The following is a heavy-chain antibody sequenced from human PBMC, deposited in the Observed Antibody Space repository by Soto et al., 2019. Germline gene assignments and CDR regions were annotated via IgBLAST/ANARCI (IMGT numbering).Heavy chain of an antibody. CDR3: ARGADYYDSSDYYNFDY. Sequence: GGSLRLSCEGSGFTFSTYAMSWVRQAPGKGLEWVSAISPSSSYIYYADSVKGRFTISRDDAKNSLYLQMNGLRAADTAVYYCARGADYYDSSDYYNFDYWGHGTLVTVSS. D-gene: IGHD3-22*01. CDR2: ISPSSSYI. J-gene: IGHJ4*01. V-gene: IGHV3-21*01. CDR1: GFTFSTYA.